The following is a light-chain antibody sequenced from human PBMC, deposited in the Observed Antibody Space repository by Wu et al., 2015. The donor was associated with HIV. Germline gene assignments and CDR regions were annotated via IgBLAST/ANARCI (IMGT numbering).Light chain of an antibody. CDR3: QQSYTSPQT. V-gene: IGKV1-39*01. Sequence: STLHSGVPDHGSDGSGSGTDFTLTISSLQREDFATYYCQQSYTSPQTFGQGTKVEIQ. CDR2: S. J-gene: IGKJ1*01.